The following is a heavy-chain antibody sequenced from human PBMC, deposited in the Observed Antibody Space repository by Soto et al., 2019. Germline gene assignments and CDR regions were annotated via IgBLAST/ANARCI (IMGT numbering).Heavy chain of an antibody. D-gene: IGHD5-12*01. CDR3: ARAYGGFDNGLDV. Sequence: SETLSLTCTVSGDSMRRYYWAWILQPPGKGLELIGYIYYSGSTRYNPPRKSRVTISVDMSKNQFSLKLSSVIAADTAVYYCARAYGGFDNGLDVWGQGTAVTVSS. CDR1: GDSMRRYY. CDR2: IYYSGST. J-gene: IGHJ6*02. V-gene: IGHV4-59*01.